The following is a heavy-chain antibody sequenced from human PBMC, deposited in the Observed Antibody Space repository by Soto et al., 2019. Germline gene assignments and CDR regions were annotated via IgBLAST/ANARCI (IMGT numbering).Heavy chain of an antibody. CDR2: ISGSGGST. J-gene: IGHJ6*02. CDR3: AKDDIVVVPAAIPYYYYYGMDV. V-gene: IGHV3-23*01. Sequence: GGSLRLSCAASGFTFSSYAMSWVRQAPGKGLEWVSAISGSGGSTYYADSVKGRFTISRDNSKNTLYLQMNSLRAEDTAVYYCAKDDIVVVPAAIPYYYYYGMDVWGQGTTVTVSS. CDR1: GFTFSSYA. D-gene: IGHD2-2*01.